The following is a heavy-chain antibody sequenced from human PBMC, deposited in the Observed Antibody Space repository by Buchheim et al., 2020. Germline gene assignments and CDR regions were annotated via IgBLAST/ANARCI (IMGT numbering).Heavy chain of an antibody. V-gene: IGHV3-74*01. CDR1: GFTFSSYW. CDR2: IKTGGSYT. CDR3: GRGATSGFVDY. D-gene: IGHD5-12*01. J-gene: IGHJ4*02. Sequence: EVQLVESGGGLVQPGGSLRLSCAASGFTFSSYWMHWVRQTPGQGLVWVSRIKTGGSYTNSADSVKGRFTISRDNAKNTLYLQMNSLGVEDTAVYYCGRGATSGFVDYWGQGTL.